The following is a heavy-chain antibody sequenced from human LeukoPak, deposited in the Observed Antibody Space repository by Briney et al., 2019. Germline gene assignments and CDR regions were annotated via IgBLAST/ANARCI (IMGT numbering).Heavy chain of an antibody. Sequence: PGGSLRLSCAASGFTFSSYSMNWVRQTPGKGLECVAQIKGDGSEKNYVDSVKGRFTISKDNAKNSLHLQMNSLRAEDTAVYYCVRDPGWGAYDIWGQGTMVTVSS. CDR2: IKGDGSEK. V-gene: IGHV3-7*01. D-gene: IGHD1-26*01. J-gene: IGHJ3*02. CDR3: VRDPGWGAYDI. CDR1: GFTFSSYS.